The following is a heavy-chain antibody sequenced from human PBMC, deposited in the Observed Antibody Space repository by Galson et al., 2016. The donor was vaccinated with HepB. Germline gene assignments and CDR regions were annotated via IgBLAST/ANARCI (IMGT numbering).Heavy chain of an antibody. CDR1: GYSFTNYW. D-gene: IGHD2-8*01. V-gene: IGHV5-51*01. CDR3: ARQTYYTKENGKRIGGAFYY. J-gene: IGHJ4*02. CDR2: IYPDDSDV. Sequence: QSGAEVKKPGESLKISCETSGYSFTNYWVAWVRQVPGKGLEWVGMIYPDDSDVRYNPSFQGQVTISADKSISAAFLQWSSLKASDTAIYYCARQTYYTKENGKRIGGAFYYWGQGSLVTVSS.